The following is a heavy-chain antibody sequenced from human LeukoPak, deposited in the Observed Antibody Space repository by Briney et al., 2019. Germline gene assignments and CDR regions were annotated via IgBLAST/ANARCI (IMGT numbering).Heavy chain of an antibody. CDR3: AKVPDCSGGSCYRVDY. Sequence: PGGSLRLSCAASGFTFSSYSMNWVRQAPGKGLEWVSAISGSGGSTYYADSVKGRFTISRDNSKNTLYLQMNSLRAEDTAVYYCAKVPDCSGGSCYRVDYWGQGTLVTVSS. CDR2: ISGSGGST. J-gene: IGHJ4*02. D-gene: IGHD2-15*01. CDR1: GFTFSSYS. V-gene: IGHV3-23*01.